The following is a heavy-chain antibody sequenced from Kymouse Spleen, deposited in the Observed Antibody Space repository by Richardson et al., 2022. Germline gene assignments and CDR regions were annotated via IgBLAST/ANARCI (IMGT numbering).Heavy chain of an antibody. Sequence: QVQLQESGPGLVKPSETLSLTCTVSGGSVSSGSYYWSWIRQPPGKGLEWIGYIYYSGSTNYNPSLKSRVTISVDTSKNQFSLKLSSVTAADTAVYYCARDAYYDILTGYYYYYYYGMDVWGQGTTVTVSS. CDR1: GGSVSSGSYY. CDR2: IYYSGST. V-gene: IGHV4-61*01. CDR3: ARDAYYDILTGYYYYYYYGMDV. D-gene: IGHD3-9*01. J-gene: IGHJ6*02.